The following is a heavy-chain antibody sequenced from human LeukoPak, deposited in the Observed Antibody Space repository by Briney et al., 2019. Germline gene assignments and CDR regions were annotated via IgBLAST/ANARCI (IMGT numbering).Heavy chain of an antibody. V-gene: IGHV4-31*03. D-gene: IGHD4-17*01. J-gene: IGHJ4*02. Sequence: SETLSLTCTVSGGSISSGGYYWSWIRQHPGKGLEWIGYIYYSGSTYYNPSLKSRVTISVDTSKNQFSLKLSSVTAADTAVYYCARSRDYGASYYFDYWGQGTLVTVSS. CDR2: IYYSGST. CDR3: ARSRDYGASYYFDY. CDR1: GGSISSGGYY.